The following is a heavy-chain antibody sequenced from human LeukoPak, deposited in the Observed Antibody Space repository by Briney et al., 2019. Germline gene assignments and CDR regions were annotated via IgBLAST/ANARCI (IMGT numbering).Heavy chain of an antibody. D-gene: IGHD3-22*01. Sequence: SETLSLTCAVYGGSFSGYYWSWIRQPPGKGLEWIGEINHSGGTNYNPSLKSRVTISVDTSKNQFSLKLSSVTAADTAVYYCARVWGYYYDSSGYYVTSPFDYWGQGTLVTVSS. J-gene: IGHJ4*02. CDR1: GGSFSGYY. CDR3: ARVWGYYYDSSGYYVTSPFDY. V-gene: IGHV4-34*01. CDR2: INHSGGT.